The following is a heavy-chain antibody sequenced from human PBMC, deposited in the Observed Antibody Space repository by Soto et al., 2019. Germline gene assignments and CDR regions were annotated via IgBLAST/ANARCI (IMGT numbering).Heavy chain of an antibody. V-gene: IGHV3-9*01. CDR2: ISWNSVSI. D-gene: IGHD1-26*01. J-gene: IGHJ6*02. CDR3: AKDIVGGYSYFQGLDV. Sequence: EVQLVESGGGLVQPGRSLRLSCAASGFTFHEYAMHWVRQVPGKGLEWVSGISWNSVSIGYADSVKGRITVSRDNAKNSLYLEMNRLRDEDTALYYCAKDIVGGYSYFQGLDVWGQGTTVTVSS. CDR1: GFTFHEYA.